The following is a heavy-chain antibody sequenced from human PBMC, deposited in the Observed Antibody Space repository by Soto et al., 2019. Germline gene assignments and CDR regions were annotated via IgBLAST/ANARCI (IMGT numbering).Heavy chain of an antibody. D-gene: IGHD2-8*02. Sequence: KASETLSLTCTVSGDSVSSGSYYWSWIRQTPGQGLEWIGYIFYSGSTNYNPALKSRVTISLDMSKNQFSLKLSSVTAADTAVYYCARDWRGYCTADNCQFDSWGQGTLVTVSS. J-gene: IGHJ4*02. CDR2: IFYSGST. CDR3: ARDWRGYCTADNCQFDS. V-gene: IGHV4-61*01. CDR1: GDSVSSGSYY.